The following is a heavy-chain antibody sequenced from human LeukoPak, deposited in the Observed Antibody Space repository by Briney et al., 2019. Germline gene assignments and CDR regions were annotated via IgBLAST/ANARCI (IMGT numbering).Heavy chain of an antibody. CDR3: ARLYRDLSSSFDY. Sequence: GGSLRLSCAASGFTFMRYAIHWVRQAPGKGLEWVAVIWYDGSPKYYADSVEGRFTVSRDNSKNTLYLQMSSLRAEDTAVYYCARLYRDLSSSFDYWGQGTLVTVSS. V-gene: IGHV3-33*01. CDR2: IWYDGSPK. CDR1: GFTFMRYA. J-gene: IGHJ4*02. D-gene: IGHD1-14*01.